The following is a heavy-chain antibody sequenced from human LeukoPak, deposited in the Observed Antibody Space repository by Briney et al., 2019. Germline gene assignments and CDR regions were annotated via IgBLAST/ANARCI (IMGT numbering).Heavy chain of an antibody. Sequence: PSETLSLTCAVYGGSFSGYYWSWIRQPPRKGLEWIGEINHSGITNYNPSLTSPVTISVDTSKNQFSLKLSSVTAADTAVYYCARWVYGSGVFDYWGQGTLVTVSS. CDR3: ARWVYGSGVFDY. CDR1: GGSFSGYY. CDR2: INHSGIT. J-gene: IGHJ4*02. V-gene: IGHV4-34*01. D-gene: IGHD3-10*01.